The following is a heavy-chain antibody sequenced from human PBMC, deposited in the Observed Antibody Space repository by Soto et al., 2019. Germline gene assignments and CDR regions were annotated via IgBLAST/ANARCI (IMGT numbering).Heavy chain of an antibody. CDR3: AHRVLRTVFGLVTTTAIYFDF. CDR2: IYWDDDK. D-gene: IGHD3-3*01. J-gene: IGHJ4*02. V-gene: IGHV2-5*02. Sequence: QITLKESGPTVVKHTEALTLTCSFSGFSLTTSGVGVGWVRQSPGKAPEWLALIYWDDDKRYSTSLKSRLTITKDTSKNQVVVTMAKVDPADTATYYCAHRVLRTVFGLVTTTAIYFDFWGQGTPVVVSS. CDR1: GFSLTTSGVG.